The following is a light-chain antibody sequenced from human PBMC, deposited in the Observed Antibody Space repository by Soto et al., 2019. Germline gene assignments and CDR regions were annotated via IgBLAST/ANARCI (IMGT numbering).Light chain of an antibody. CDR1: SSDVGGYNY. J-gene: IGLJ3*02. CDR2: DVT. Sequence: QSALTQPASVSGSPGQSITISCTGTSSDVGGYNYVSWYQQHPGKAPKLMIYDVTNRPSGVSNRFSVSKSVNTASLTISGLQAEDEADYYCSSYTSSRTPLVFGGGTKLTVL. V-gene: IGLV2-14*01. CDR3: SSYTSSRTPLV.